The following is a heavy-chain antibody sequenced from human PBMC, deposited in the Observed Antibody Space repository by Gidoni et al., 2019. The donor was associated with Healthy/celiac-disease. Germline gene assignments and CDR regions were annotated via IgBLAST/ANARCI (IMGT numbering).Heavy chain of an antibody. CDR1: GGSVRSGRYY. D-gene: IGHD3-22*01. V-gene: IGHV4-61*01. CDR2: IYYSGST. Sequence: QVQLQESGPGLVKPSATLSLTRTVSGGSVRSGRYYWSWIRQPPGKGLEWIGYIYYSGSTNYNPSLKSRVTISVDTSKNQFSLKLSSVTAADTAVYYCARDSNYYDRNRDPYNWFDPWGQGTLVTVSS. CDR3: ARDSNYYDRNRDPYNWFDP. J-gene: IGHJ5*02.